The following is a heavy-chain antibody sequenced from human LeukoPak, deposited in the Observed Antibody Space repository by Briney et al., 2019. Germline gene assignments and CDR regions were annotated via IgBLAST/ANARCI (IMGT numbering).Heavy chain of an antibody. CDR2: IRYDGSNK. CDR1: GFTFSSYA. J-gene: IGHJ4*02. D-gene: IGHD6-25*01. CDR3: AKGGVAAVRGDY. Sequence: GGSLRLSCAASGFTFSSYAMHWFRQAPGKGLEWAAFIRYDGSNKYYADSVKGRFTISRDNSKNTLYLQMNSLRAEDTAVYYCAKGGVAAVRGDYWGQGTLVTVSS. V-gene: IGHV3-30*02.